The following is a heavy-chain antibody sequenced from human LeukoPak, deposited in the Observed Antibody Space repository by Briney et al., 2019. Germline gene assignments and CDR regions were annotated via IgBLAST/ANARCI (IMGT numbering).Heavy chain of an antibody. CDR2: ISAYNGNT. Sequence: ASVKVSCKASGYTFSSYGISWVRQAPGQGLEWMGWISAYNGNTKYAQKLQGRVTMTTDTSTSTAYMELRSLRSDDTAVYYCARGSTSGYSSRWYLDYWGQGTLVTVSS. CDR3: ARGSTSGYSSRWYLDY. V-gene: IGHV1-18*01. D-gene: IGHD6-13*01. CDR1: GYTFSSYG. J-gene: IGHJ4*02.